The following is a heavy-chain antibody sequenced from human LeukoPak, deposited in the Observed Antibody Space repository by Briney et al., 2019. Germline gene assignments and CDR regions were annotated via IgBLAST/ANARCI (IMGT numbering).Heavy chain of an antibody. CDR1: GGSISSYY. CDR3: ARASYDSSGYYYGFDY. Sequence: PSETLSLTCTVSGGSISSYYWSWIRQPAGKGLKWIGRIYTSGSTNYNPSLKSRVTISVDKSKNQFSLKLSSVTAADTAVYYCARASYDSSGYYYGFDYWGQGTLVTVSS. CDR2: IYTSGST. V-gene: IGHV4-4*07. D-gene: IGHD3-22*01. J-gene: IGHJ4*02.